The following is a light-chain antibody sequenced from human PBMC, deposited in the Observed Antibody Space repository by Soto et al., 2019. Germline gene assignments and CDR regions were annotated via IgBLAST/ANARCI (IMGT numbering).Light chain of an antibody. Sequence: EIVVTQSPATLSVSPGERATLSCRASQSVGNNFAWYQQKPGQGPRLLIFATSTRATGVPARFSGSGSGTEITLTLSRLQSKDFAVDYCQQYGEWPLTFGGGAKVEIE. CDR2: ATS. CDR3: QQYGEWPLT. V-gene: IGKV3-15*01. J-gene: IGKJ4*01. CDR1: QSVGNN.